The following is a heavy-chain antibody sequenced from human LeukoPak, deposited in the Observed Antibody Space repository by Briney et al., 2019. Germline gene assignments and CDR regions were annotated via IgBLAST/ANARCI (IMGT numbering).Heavy chain of an antibody. CDR3: AKDPYSGSYIDY. Sequence: GGSLRLSCAASGFTFSSYAMSWVRQAPGKGLEWVSFITGSGGTTFYADSVKGRFTISRDNSKNTLFLQMNSLRAEDTAVYYCAKDPYSGSYIDYWGQGTLVTVSS. J-gene: IGHJ4*02. CDR1: GFTFSSYA. D-gene: IGHD1-26*01. V-gene: IGHV3-23*01. CDR2: ITGSGGTT.